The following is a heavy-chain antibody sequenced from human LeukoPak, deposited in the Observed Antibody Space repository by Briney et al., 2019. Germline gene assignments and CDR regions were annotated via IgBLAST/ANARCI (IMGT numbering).Heavy chain of an antibody. CDR3: ARRSAYNWFDP. V-gene: IGHV4-39*07. D-gene: IGHD2-15*01. J-gene: IGHJ5*02. CDR1: GGSISSSSYY. CDR2: IYYSGST. Sequence: PSETLSLTCTVSGGSISSSSYYWGWIRQPPGKGLEWIGSIYYSGSTYYNPSLKSRVTISVDTSKNQFSLKLSSVTAADTAVYYWARRSAYNWFDPWGQGTLVTVSS.